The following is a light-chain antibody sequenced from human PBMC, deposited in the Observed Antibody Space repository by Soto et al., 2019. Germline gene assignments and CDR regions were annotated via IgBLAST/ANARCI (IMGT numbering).Light chain of an antibody. Sequence: DIQMTQSPSTLSASVGDRVTITCRASQSISNWLAWYQQKPGMAPKLLIYKASSLESGVPLRFSGSGFGTEFTLTISSLQPDDFATYCCQQYGSYSRTFGQGTKVDIK. CDR3: QQYGSYSRT. J-gene: IGKJ1*01. CDR2: KAS. V-gene: IGKV1-5*03. CDR1: QSISNW.